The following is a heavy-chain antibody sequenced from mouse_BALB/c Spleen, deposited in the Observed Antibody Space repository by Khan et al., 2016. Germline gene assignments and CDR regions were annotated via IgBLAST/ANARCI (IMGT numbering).Heavy chain of an antibody. V-gene: IGHV1-7*01. CDR1: GYTFTTYW. CDR2: INPSTDYT. J-gene: IGHJ4*01. CDR3: ARDLDY. Sequence: QVQLQQSGAELTKPGASVKMSCKASGYTFTTYWMHWVKQRPGQGLEWIGYINPSTDYTEYNQRFRDKATLTADKSSSTAYMQLNSLTSEDSTVYYCARDLDYWGQGTSVTVSS.